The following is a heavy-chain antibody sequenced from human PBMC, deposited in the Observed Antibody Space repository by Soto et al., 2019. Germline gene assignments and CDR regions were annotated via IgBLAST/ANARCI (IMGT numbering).Heavy chain of an antibody. D-gene: IGHD6-19*01. Sequence: PSATLSLTCTVSGGSISSGDYYWSWIRQPPGKGMEWIGYIYYSGSTYYNPSLKSRVTISVDTSKNQFSLKLSSVTAADTAVYYCARALPYSSGRRGGYFDYWGQGTLVTVSS. V-gene: IGHV4-30-4*01. CDR3: ARALPYSSGRRGGYFDY. CDR1: GGSISSGDYY. J-gene: IGHJ4*02. CDR2: IYYSGST.